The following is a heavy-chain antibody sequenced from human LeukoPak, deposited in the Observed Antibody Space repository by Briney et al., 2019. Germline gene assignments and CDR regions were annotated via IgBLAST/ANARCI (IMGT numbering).Heavy chain of an antibody. D-gene: IGHD3-10*01. J-gene: IGHJ5*02. CDR2: ISYDGSNK. CDR1: GFTFSSYG. Sequence: GGSLRLSCAASGFTFSSYGMHWVRQAPGKGLEWVAVISYDGSNKYYADSVKGRFTISRDNSKNTLYLQMNSLRAEDTAVYYCARGNGLWFFNWFDPWGQGTLVTVSS. V-gene: IGHV3-33*05. CDR3: ARGNGLWFFNWFDP.